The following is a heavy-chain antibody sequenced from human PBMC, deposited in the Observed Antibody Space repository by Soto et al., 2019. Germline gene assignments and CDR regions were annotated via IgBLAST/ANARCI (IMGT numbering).Heavy chain of an antibody. J-gene: IGHJ4*02. CDR2: IYYDGNT. Sequence: PISLTCTVSGGSSTSSSHYRSWNRQPPGKGLECIGNIYYDGNTYYNPSLKSRVTISLDTSKNQFSLRLNSVTAADTAVYYCVRSSITPRLFMYPFDYWGQGTLVTVSS. CDR1: GGSSTSSSHY. V-gene: IGHV4-39*01. CDR3: VRSSITPRLFMYPFDY. D-gene: IGHD6-6*01.